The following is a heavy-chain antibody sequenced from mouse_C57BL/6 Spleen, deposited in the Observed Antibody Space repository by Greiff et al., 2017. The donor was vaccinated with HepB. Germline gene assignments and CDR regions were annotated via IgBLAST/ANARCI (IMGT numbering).Heavy chain of an antibody. CDR3: ARQGTTVVAPDYFDY. CDR2: ISSGGSYT. V-gene: IGHV5-6*01. D-gene: IGHD1-1*01. J-gene: IGHJ2*01. CDR1: GFTFSSYG. Sequence: EVQLVESGGDLVKPGGSLKLSCAASGFTFSSYGMSWVRQTPDKRLEWVATISSGGSYTYYPDSVKGRFTISRDNAKNTLYLQMSSLKSEDTAMYYCARQGTTVVAPDYFDYWGQGTTLTVSS.